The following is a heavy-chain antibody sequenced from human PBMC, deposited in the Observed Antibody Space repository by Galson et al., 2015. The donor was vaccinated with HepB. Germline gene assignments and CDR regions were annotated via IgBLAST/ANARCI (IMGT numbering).Heavy chain of an antibody. Sequence: SLRLSCAASGLSFTRYAMTWVRQAPGKGLEWVSSITSSGGNSYYTDSVKGRFTVSRDNSKNTLYLQMNSLRAEDTAVYYCARAILSLRIAVAGPVYGMDVWGQGTTVTVSS. CDR3: ARAILSLRIAVAGPVYGMDV. D-gene: IGHD6-19*01. CDR2: ITSSGGNS. V-gene: IGHV3-23*01. CDR1: GLSFTRYA. J-gene: IGHJ6*02.